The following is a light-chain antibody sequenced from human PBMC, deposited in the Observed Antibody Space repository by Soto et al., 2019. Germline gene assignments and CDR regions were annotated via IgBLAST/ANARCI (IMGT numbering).Light chain of an antibody. J-gene: IGKJ4*01. V-gene: IGKV1-12*02. CDR3: LSGHSRP. Sequence: DIKMNQSPSSVSASVGDRVTITCRASQGLSSYLTWYQQKPGKAPKLLIYAASNLQSGVPSRFSGSGSGTDFTLTISSLQPEDFATYFCLSGHSRPFGGGTKVDI. CDR1: QGLSSY. CDR2: AAS.